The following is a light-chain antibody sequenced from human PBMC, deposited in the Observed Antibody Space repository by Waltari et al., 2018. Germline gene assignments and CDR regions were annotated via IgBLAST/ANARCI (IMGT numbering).Light chain of an antibody. Sequence: QSVLTQPPSASGTPGQRVTLSCSGSSFNIGSNYVYWYQQLPGTAPKLLIYRNNHRPSGVPDRLFGSKSGHSHALAVSGLRSEDEADYYCALWDDSVRCWVFGGGTKLTVL. V-gene: IGLV1-47*01. J-gene: IGLJ3*02. CDR1: SFNIGSNY. CDR3: ALWDDSVRCWV. CDR2: RNN.